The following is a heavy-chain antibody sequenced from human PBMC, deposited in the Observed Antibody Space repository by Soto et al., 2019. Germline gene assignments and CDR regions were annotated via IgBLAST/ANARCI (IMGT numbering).Heavy chain of an antibody. D-gene: IGHD6-6*01. J-gene: IGHJ6*02. CDR1: GYTFTGYY. CDR2: INPNSGGT. V-gene: IGHV1-2*02. Sequence: ASVKVSCKASGYTFTGYYMHWVRQDPGQGLEWMGWINPNSGGTNYAQKFQGRVTMTRDTSISTAYMELSRLRSDDTAVYYCARDLVSFAPPSVWGQGSTVTVSS. CDR3: ARDLVSFAPPSV.